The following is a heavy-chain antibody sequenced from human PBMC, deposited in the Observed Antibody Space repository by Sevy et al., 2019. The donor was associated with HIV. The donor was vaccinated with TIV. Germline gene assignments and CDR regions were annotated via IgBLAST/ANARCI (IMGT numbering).Heavy chain of an antibody. CDR2: IYYNGHI. CDR1: GGSITSLY. CDR3: AGENAWGRGYS. J-gene: IGHJ4*02. Sequence: SETLSLTCTVSGGSITSLYWNWIRQPPGKGLEWIANIYYNGHINYNPSLKSRDTLSLDTSKNQFSLELSSVTAADTAMYYCAGENAWGRGYSWGQGTLVTVSS. D-gene: IGHD1-26*01. V-gene: IGHV4-59*08.